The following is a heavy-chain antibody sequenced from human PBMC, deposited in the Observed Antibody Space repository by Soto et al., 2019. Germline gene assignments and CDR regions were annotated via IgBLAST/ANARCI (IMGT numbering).Heavy chain of an antibody. CDR2: INPNSGGT. J-gene: IGHJ4*02. D-gene: IGHD2-8*01. V-gene: IGHV1-2*04. Sequence: ASVKVSCKASGYTFTGYYMHWVRQAPGQGLEWMGWINPNSGGTNYAQKFQGWVTMTRDTSISTAYMEPSRLRSDDTAVYYCARDCMSVAPTSTGAYFDSLGEGTLVTVSS. CDR1: GYTFTGYY. CDR3: ARDCMSVAPTSTGAYFDS.